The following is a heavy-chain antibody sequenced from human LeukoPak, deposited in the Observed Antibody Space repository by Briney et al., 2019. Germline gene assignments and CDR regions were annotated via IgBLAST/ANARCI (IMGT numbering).Heavy chain of an antibody. J-gene: IGHJ4*02. CDR1: GGSFSGYY. CDR2: INHSGST. V-gene: IGHV4-34*01. D-gene: IGHD2-2*01. CDR3: ARGLRYCSSTSCPLVY. Sequence: PSETLSLTCAVYGGSFSGYYCSWIRQPPGKGLEWIGEINHSGSTNYNPSLKSRVTISVDTSKNQFSLKLSSVTAADMAVYYCARGLRYCSSTSCPLVYWGQGTLVTVSS.